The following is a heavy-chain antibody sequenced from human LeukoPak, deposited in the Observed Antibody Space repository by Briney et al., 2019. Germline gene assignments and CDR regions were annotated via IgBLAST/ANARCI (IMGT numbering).Heavy chain of an antibody. CDR2: IYYSGST. CDR1: GGSLSSYY. J-gene: IGHJ5*02. Sequence: SETLSLTCTVSGGSLSSYYWSWIRQPPGKGLEWIGYIYYSGSTNYNPSLKSRVTISVDTSKNQFSLKLSSVTAADTAVYYCARGVRNYYGSGSYIYWFDPWGQGTLVTVSS. D-gene: IGHD3-10*01. CDR3: ARGVRNYYGSGSYIYWFDP. V-gene: IGHV4-59*01.